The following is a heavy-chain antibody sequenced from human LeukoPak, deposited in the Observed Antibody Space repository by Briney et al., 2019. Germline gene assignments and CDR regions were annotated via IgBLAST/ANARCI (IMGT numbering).Heavy chain of an antibody. Sequence: GGSLRLSCAASGFTFSSNWMHWVRQAPGKGLVWVSRINSDGSSISYADSVKGRFTISRDNAKNTLYLQMNSLRAEDTAVYYCARDRGSLDFDYWGQGTLVTVSS. J-gene: IGHJ4*02. CDR2: INSDGSSI. CDR3: ARDRGSLDFDY. D-gene: IGHD3-10*01. V-gene: IGHV3-74*01. CDR1: GFTFSSNW.